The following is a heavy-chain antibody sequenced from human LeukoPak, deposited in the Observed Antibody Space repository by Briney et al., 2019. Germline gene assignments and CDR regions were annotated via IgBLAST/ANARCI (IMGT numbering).Heavy chain of an antibody. CDR2: FYNSGTS. D-gene: IGHD5-12*01. V-gene: IGHV4-59*01. CDR3: TGGGGWLIDY. Sequence: SETLSLTCTVSDDSISDYYRGWIRQPPGKGLEWIGHFYNSGTSTYNPSLKSRVTISADTSKNQFSLKLKSLTTADTAVYYCTGGGGWLIDYWGQGILVTVSS. CDR1: DDSISDYY. J-gene: IGHJ4*02.